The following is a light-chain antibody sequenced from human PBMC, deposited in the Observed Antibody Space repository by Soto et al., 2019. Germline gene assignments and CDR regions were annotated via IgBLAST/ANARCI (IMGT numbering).Light chain of an antibody. CDR1: QNITTY. Sequence: DIQMTQSPSSLSASVGDRVTITCRASQNITTYLNWYQEKPGKAPNLLIYAASSLQSGVPSRFSGSGSGTDFTLTVSSLQPEDFATYYCQQSYSTGILTFGPGTKVDIK. V-gene: IGKV1-39*01. CDR3: QQSYSTGILT. J-gene: IGKJ3*01. CDR2: AAS.